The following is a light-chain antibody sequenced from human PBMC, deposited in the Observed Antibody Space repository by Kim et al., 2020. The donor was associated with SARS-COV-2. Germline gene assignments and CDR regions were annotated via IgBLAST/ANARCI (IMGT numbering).Light chain of an antibody. Sequence: IQMPQSPSSLSASIGDRITITCHASQGIYNYLNWYQQKPGKAPKLLIYDASNLETGVPSRFSGSQSGTNFIFTISSLQPEDVATYYCQQYDTLPLTFGGGTKVDIK. CDR3: QQYDTLPLT. CDR1: QGIYNY. J-gene: IGKJ4*01. CDR2: DAS. V-gene: IGKV1-33*01.